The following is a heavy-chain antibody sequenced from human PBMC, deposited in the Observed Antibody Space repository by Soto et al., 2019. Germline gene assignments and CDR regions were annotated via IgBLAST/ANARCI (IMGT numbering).Heavy chain of an antibody. CDR3: AKDFPRHSSGYGGWGYYYYYGMDV. CDR2: ISYDGSNK. CDR1: GFTFSSYG. J-gene: IGHJ6*02. Sequence: GGSLRLSCAASGFTFSSYGMHWVRQAPGKGLEWVAVISYDGSNKYYADSVKGRFTISRDNSKNTLYLQMNSLRAEDTAVYYCAKDFPRHSSGYGGWGYYYYYGMDVWGQGTTVTVSS. V-gene: IGHV3-30*18. D-gene: IGHD3-22*01.